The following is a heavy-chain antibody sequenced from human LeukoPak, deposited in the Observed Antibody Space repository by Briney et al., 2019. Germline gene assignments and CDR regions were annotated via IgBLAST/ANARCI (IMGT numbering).Heavy chain of an antibody. CDR1: GFTFSSYS. V-gene: IGHV3-21*01. Sequence: GGSLRLSCAASGFTFSSYSMNWVRQAPGKGLEWVSSISSSSSYIYYADSVKGRFTISRDNAKNSLYLQMNSLRAEDTAVYYCARVAVIPHPFDYWGQGTLVTVSS. CDR2: ISSSSSYI. CDR3: ARVAVIPHPFDY. J-gene: IGHJ4*02. D-gene: IGHD3-10*01.